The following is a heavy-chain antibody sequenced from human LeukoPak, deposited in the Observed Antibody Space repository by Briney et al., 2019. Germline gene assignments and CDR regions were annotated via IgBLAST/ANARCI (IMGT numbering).Heavy chain of an antibody. J-gene: IGHJ5*02. V-gene: IGHV4-4*07. CDR1: GGSISSYY. D-gene: IGHD6-19*01. CDR2: IYDSGRT. Sequence: SSETLSLTCTVSGGSISSYYWTWIRQPAGKGLEWSGRIYDSGRTNYCPSLKSRVTISLDKSKNQFSLKLNSVTAADTAVYYCAREVAVAWNWFDPWGQGILVTVSS. CDR3: AREVAVAWNWFDP.